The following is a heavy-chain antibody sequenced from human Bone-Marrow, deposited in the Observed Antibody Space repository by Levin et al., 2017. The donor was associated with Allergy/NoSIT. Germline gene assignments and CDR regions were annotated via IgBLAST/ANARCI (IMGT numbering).Heavy chain of an antibody. CDR3: ARIGRDCSSTSCYPNWFDP. J-gene: IGHJ5*02. CDR1: GFTVSSNY. CDR2: IYSGGST. V-gene: IGHV3-66*01. D-gene: IGHD2-2*01. Sequence: SCAASGFTVSSNYMSWVRQAPGKGLEWVSVIYSGGSTYYADSVKGRFTISRDNSKNTLYLQMNSLRAEDTAVYYCARIGRDCSSTSCYPNWFDPWGQGTLVTVSS.